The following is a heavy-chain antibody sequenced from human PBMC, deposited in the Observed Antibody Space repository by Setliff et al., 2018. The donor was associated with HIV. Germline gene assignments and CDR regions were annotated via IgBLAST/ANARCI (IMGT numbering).Heavy chain of an antibody. CDR1: GGSISSGIYY. CDR3: ARAPTGVTNAFDI. D-gene: IGHD2-8*02. J-gene: IGHJ3*02. V-gene: IGHV4-61*09. CDR2: VYTTGGT. Sequence: SETLSLTCTVSGGSISSGIYYWIWIRQPAGKGLEWVGHVYTTGGTNYNPSLESRLTISVDTSRNQFSLRLSSVTAADTAVYYCARAPTGVTNAFDIWGQGTMVTVSS.